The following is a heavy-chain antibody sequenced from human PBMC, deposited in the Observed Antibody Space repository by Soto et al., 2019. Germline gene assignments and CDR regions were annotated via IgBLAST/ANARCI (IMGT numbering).Heavy chain of an antibody. J-gene: IGHJ4*02. CDR1: GASISSDGYY. CDR2: IYHSGST. Sequence: QVQLQESGPGLVKPSQTLSLTCTVSGASISSDGYYWTWVRQHPGKGLEWIGYIYHSGSTYYKPSLKSRVTISVDTSKNQFSLKLSSMTAADTAVYFCARVNGRYGDYGGFDLDYWGQGTLVTVSS. D-gene: IGHD4-17*01. CDR3: ARVNGRYGDYGGFDLDY. V-gene: IGHV4-31*03.